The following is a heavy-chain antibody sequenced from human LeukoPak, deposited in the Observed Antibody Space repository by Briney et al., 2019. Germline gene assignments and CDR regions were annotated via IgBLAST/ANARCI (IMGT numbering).Heavy chain of an antibody. CDR1: GGSISSSSYY. CDR3: ASNYYGSGSYYPYYFDY. D-gene: IGHD3-10*01. Sequence: PSETLSLTCTVSGGSISSSSYYWGWIRQPPGKGLEWIGSIYYSGSTYYNPSLKSRVTISVDTSKNQFSLKQSSVTAADTAVYYCASNYYGSGSYYPYYFDYWGQGTLVTVSS. J-gene: IGHJ4*02. CDR2: IYYSGST. V-gene: IGHV4-39*01.